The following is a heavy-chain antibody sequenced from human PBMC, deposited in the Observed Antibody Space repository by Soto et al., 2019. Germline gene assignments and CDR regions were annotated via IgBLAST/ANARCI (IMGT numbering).Heavy chain of an antibody. D-gene: IGHD3-3*01. V-gene: IGHV3-7*01. CDR2: IKQDGSEK. CDR1: GFTFSSYW. J-gene: IGHJ6*03. Sequence: PGGSLRLSCAASGFTFSSYWMSWVRQAPGKGLEWVANIKQDGSEKYYVDSVKGRFTISRDNSKNSLYLQMNSLRAEDTAVYYCARDHRFLESPYYYYYYMDVWGKGTTVTVSS. CDR3: ARDHRFLESPYYYYYYMDV.